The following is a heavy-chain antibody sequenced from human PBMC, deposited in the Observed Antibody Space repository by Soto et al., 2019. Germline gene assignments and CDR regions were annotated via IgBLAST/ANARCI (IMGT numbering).Heavy chain of an antibody. CDR3: AKDLDYYYGMDV. CDR1: GFTFSSHS. J-gene: IGHJ6*02. CDR2: ISSGST. Sequence: SGFTFSSHSMNWVRQAPGKGLEWVSYISSGSTYYADSVKGRFTISRDNSKNTLYLQMNSLRAEDTAVYYCAKDLDYYYGMDVWGQGTTVTVSS. V-gene: IGHV3-23*01.